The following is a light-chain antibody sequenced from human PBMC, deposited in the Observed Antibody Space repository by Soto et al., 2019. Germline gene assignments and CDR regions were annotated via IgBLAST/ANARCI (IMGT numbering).Light chain of an antibody. CDR1: QDITNS. Sequence: DIQMTQSPSSLSASVGDRVTITCQASQDITNSLNWYQQKPGKAPKLLIYDASNLGTGVPSRFSGSGYGTDFTFTITNVQPEDIGTYYCQQYDHVSRSTFGQGTKLEIK. CDR3: QQYDHVSRST. CDR2: DAS. J-gene: IGKJ2*01. V-gene: IGKV1-33*01.